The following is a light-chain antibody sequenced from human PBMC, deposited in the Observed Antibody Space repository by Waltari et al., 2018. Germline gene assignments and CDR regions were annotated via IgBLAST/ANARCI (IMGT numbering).Light chain of an antibody. CDR2: AAS. J-gene: IGKJ4*01. Sequence: DIQLTQSPSFLSASVGDRVTITCRASQGISSYLAWYQQKPGKAPKLLIYAASTLQSGVPSRFSGSGSGTEFTLTLSSLQPEDFASYYCQQLSSHPLTFGGGTKVEIK. CDR3: QQLSSHPLT. CDR1: QGISSY. V-gene: IGKV1-9*01.